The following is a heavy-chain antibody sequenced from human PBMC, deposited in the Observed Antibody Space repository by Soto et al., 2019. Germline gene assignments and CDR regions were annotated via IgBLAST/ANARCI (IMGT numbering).Heavy chain of an antibody. Sequence: QGQLGQSGAAVKKLGASVKFSCKAPGYTFTSQGISWVRQAPGQGREWMGWLSVYNGHTKYAQKLQGRVTITTDTSTSTAYMELRSLRSDDTAVYYCAGGLGRDGRVFDYWGQGTLVTVSS. V-gene: IGHV1-18*01. CDR1: GYTFTSQG. CDR3: AGGLGRDGRVFDY. J-gene: IGHJ4*02. CDR2: LSVYNGHT. D-gene: IGHD2-15*01.